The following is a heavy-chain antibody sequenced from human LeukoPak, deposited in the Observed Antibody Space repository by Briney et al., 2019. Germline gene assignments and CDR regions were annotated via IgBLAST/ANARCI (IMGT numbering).Heavy chain of an antibody. Sequence: GASVKVSCKASGYIFTSYYMHWVRQAPGQGLEWMGIINPSGGGTIYSQKFQGRVTMTTDMSTSTVYMEVTTLRSDDTAVYYCARNSGSGWYRYFDLWGRGTLVTVSS. J-gene: IGHJ2*01. D-gene: IGHD6-19*01. V-gene: IGHV1-46*01. CDR1: GYIFTSYY. CDR2: INPSGGGT. CDR3: ARNSGSGWYRYFDL.